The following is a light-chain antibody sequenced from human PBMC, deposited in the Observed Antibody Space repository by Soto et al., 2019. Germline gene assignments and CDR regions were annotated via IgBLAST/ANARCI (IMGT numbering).Light chain of an antibody. J-gene: IGLJ1*01. CDR3: QVWDSSSDHPYV. CDR1: NIGSKS. CDR2: YDS. Sequence: SYELTQPPSVSVAPGKTARITCGGNNIGSKSVHWYQQKPRQAPVLVIYYDSDRPSGIPERFSGSNSGNTATLTISRVEAGDEADYYCQVWDSSSDHPYVFGTGTKVTVL. V-gene: IGLV3-21*04.